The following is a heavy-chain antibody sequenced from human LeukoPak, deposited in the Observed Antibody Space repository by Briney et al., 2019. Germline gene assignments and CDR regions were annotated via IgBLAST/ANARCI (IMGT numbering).Heavy chain of an antibody. CDR1: GFTFSNYW. V-gene: IGHV3-53*01. D-gene: IGHD3-22*01. CDR3: ARDFYDSSGYYYAPYYYGMDV. J-gene: IGHJ6*02. Sequence: GGSLRLSCAASGFTFSNYWMHWVRQAPGKGLEWVSVIYSGGSTYYADSVKGRFTISRDNSKNTLYLQMNSLRAEDTAVYYCARDFYDSSGYYYAPYYYGMDVWGQGTTVTVSS. CDR2: IYSGGST.